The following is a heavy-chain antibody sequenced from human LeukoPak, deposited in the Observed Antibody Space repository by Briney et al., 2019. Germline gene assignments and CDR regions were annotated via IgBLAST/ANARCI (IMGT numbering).Heavy chain of an antibody. Sequence: GGSLRLSCAASGFTFISYWMHWVRQAPGKGLVWVSRINGYGSSTDFADSVEGRFTISRDNAKNTLYLQMNSLRAEDAAVYYCARDAPGNTALDYWGQGTLVTVSS. CDR2: INGYGSST. J-gene: IGHJ4*02. CDR3: ARDAPGNTALDY. D-gene: IGHD5-18*01. CDR1: GFTFISYW. V-gene: IGHV3-74*01.